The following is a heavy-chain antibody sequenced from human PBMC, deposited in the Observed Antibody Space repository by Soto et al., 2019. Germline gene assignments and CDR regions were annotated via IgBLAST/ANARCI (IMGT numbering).Heavy chain of an antibody. D-gene: IGHD2-21*02. Sequence: EVPLLASGGGLVQPGGSLRLSCAASGFTFSSYAMIWIRQVPGKRLEWVSGLNGSGGGVHYADSVKGRFSISRDNSANSVYLQMNYLRVEHTAIYYCANEAVADDCVWLEHKWGRGTAVTVSS. CDR2: LNGSGGGV. V-gene: IGHV3-23*01. CDR1: GFTFSSYA. CDR3: ANEAVADDCVWLEHK. J-gene: IGHJ4*02.